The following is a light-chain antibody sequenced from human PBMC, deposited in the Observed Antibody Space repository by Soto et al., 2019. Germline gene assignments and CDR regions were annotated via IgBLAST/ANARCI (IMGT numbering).Light chain of an antibody. CDR2: KVS. V-gene: IGKV2-30*01. CDR1: QSLVYSDGNTY. Sequence: IVLTQSPLSLSVTLGQPASISCRSSQSLVYSDGNTYLNWFHQRPGQSPRRLIHKVSNRDSGVPDRLSGSGSDTDFTLSISRVEADDVGVFYCMQGISFTFGQGTKVDI. J-gene: IGKJ1*01. CDR3: MQGISFT.